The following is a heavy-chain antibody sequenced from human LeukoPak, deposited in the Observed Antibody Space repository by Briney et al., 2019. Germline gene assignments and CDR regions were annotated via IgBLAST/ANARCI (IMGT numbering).Heavy chain of an antibody. V-gene: IGHV1-2*02. CDR1: GYTFTGYY. J-gene: IGHJ4*02. CDR3: ARPLLWWPQVGYFDY. D-gene: IGHD4/OR15-4a*01. CDR2: INPNSGGT. Sequence: ASVKVSCKASGYTFTGYYMHWVRQAPGQGLEWMGWINPNSGGTNYAQKFQDRVTTTRDTSISTAYMELSRLRSDATAVYYCARPLLWWPQVGYFDYWGQGTLVTVSS.